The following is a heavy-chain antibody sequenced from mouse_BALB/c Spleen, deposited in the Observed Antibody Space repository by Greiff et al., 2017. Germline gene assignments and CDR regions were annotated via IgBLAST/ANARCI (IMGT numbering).Heavy chain of an antibody. J-gene: IGHJ2*01. Sequence: EVMLVESGGGLVKPGGSLKLSCAASGFAFSSYDMSWVRQTPEKRLEWVAYISSGGGSTYYPDTVKGRFTISRDNAKNTLYLQMSSLKSEDTAMYYCARQQYGNYGDYWGQGTTLTVSS. CDR2: ISSGGGST. CDR3: ARQQYGNYGDY. D-gene: IGHD2-10*02. CDR1: GFAFSSYD. V-gene: IGHV5-12-1*01.